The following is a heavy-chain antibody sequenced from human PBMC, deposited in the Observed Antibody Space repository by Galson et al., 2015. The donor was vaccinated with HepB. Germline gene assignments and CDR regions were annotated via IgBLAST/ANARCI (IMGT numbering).Heavy chain of an antibody. CDR2: IKSNTDGGTT. V-gene: IGHV3-15*01. Sequence: SLRLSCAASGFTFSNAWMSWVRQAPGKGLEWVGRIKSNTDGGTTDYAAPVKGRFTISRDDSKNTLYLQMNSLKTEDTAVYYCTTERECGGDCYSDYWGQGTLVTVSS. CDR1: GFTFSNAW. J-gene: IGHJ4*02. CDR3: TTERECGGDCYSDY. D-gene: IGHD2-21*02.